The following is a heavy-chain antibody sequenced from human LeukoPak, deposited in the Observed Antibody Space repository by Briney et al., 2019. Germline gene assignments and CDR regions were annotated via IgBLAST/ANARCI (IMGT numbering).Heavy chain of an antibody. CDR2: ISYDGSNK. Sequence: GGSLRLSCAASGFIFSNAWMTWVRQAPGKGLEWVAVISYDGSNKCYADSVKGRFTISRDNSKNTLYLQMNSLRAEDTAVYYCAKTGVLVGLRDAFDIWGQGTMVTVSS. CDR1: GFIFSNAW. J-gene: IGHJ3*02. D-gene: IGHD1-26*01. CDR3: AKTGVLVGLRDAFDI. V-gene: IGHV3-30*18.